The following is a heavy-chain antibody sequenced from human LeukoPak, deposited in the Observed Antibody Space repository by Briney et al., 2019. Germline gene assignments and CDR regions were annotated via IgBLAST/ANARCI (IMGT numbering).Heavy chain of an antibody. Sequence: GASVKVSCKASGYTFTSYDTNWVRQATGQGLEWMGWMNPNSGNTGYAQKFQGRVTITRNTSISTAYMELSSLRSEDTAVYYCARGRDNYYGSGSYYNVWGQGTLVTVSS. CDR3: ARGRDNYYGSGSYYNV. CDR1: GYTFTSYD. CDR2: MNPNSGNT. J-gene: IGHJ4*02. V-gene: IGHV1-8*03. D-gene: IGHD3-10*01.